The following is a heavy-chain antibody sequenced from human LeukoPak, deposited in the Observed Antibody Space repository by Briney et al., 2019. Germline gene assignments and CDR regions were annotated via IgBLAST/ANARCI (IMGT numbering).Heavy chain of an antibody. CDR2: INQDGSEK. D-gene: IGHD1-1*01. CDR1: GFTFSNYW. J-gene: IGHJ5*02. V-gene: IGHV3-7*01. Sequence: GGSLRLSCAASGFTFSNYWMSWVRQAPGKGLEWVANINQDGSEKYYVDSVKGRFTISRDNAKNSLYLQMNSLRAEDTAVYYCARVARGTEVRVFDPWGQGTLVTVSS. CDR3: ARVARGTEVRVFDP.